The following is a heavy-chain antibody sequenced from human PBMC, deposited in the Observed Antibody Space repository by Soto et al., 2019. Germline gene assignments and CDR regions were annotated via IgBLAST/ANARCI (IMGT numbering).Heavy chain of an antibody. D-gene: IGHD2-21*02. V-gene: IGHV2-5*02. CDR2: IYWDDDK. CDR3: IHIRCGGDCFQSYASYYCYGMDV. J-gene: IGHJ6*02. Sequence: QITLKESGPTLVKPTQTLTLTCTFSAFSLSTGGVGVGWIRQPPGKALEWLALIYWDDDKRYSQSLRSRLTITKDASKNQVVLTKTNMDPGDTATYYCIHIRCGGDCFQSYASYYCYGMDVWGQVNTVTVSS. CDR1: AFSLSTGGVG.